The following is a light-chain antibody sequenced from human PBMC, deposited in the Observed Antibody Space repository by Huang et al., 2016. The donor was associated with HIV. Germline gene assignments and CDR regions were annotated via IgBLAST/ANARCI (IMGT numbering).Light chain of an antibody. CDR1: QSVSNSY. CDR2: GVS. V-gene: IGKV3-20*01. Sequence: EIVLTQSPDTLSLSPGERATLSCRASQSVSNSYIAWYQQKPGQAPRLRIYGVSSRATGTSDRCSGSGSGTDFTLTISRLEPEDFAVYFCQQYVGSPRTFGQGTKVEIK. J-gene: IGKJ1*01. CDR3: QQYVGSPRT.